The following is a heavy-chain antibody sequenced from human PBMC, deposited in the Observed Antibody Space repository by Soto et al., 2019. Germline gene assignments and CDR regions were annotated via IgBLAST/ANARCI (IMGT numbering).Heavy chain of an antibody. J-gene: IGHJ4*02. CDR1: GGSISSSSYY. D-gene: IGHD3-3*01. V-gene: IGHV4-39*01. Sequence: SETLSLTCTVSGGSISSSSYYWGWIRQPPGKGLEWIGSIYYSGSTYYNPSLKSRVTISVDTSKNQFSLKLSSVTAADTAVYYCAILSPLTDFWSGYGYYFDYWGQGTLLTVSS. CDR2: IYYSGST. CDR3: AILSPLTDFWSGYGYYFDY.